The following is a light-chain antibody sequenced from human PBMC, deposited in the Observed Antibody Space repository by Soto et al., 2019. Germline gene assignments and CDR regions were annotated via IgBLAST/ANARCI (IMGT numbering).Light chain of an antibody. V-gene: IGLV2-14*01. Sequence: QSALTQPASVSGSPGQSITISCTGTSSDVGGYNYVSWYQQHPGKAPKLMIYDVSNRPSGVSNRFSGSKSGNTASLTISGLQAEDEADYCCSSYTSSSTLLYVFGTGTQLTVL. J-gene: IGLJ1*01. CDR1: SSDVGGYNY. CDR3: SSYTSSSTLLYV. CDR2: DVS.